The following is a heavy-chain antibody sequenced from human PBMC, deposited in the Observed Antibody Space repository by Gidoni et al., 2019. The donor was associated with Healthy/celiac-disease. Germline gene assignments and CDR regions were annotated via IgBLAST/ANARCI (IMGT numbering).Heavy chain of an antibody. D-gene: IGHD3-16*02. V-gene: IGHV3-33*01. J-gene: IGHJ5*02. CDR1: GFTFSSYG. Sequence: QVQLVESGGGVVQPGRSLRLSCAASGFTFSSYGMHWVRQAPGKGLEWVAVIWYDGSNKYYADSVKGRFTISRDNSKNTLYLQMNSLRAEDTAVYYCARESYYDYVWGSYRYNWFDPWGQGTLVTVSS. CDR3: ARESYYDYVWGSYRYNWFDP. CDR2: IWYDGSNK.